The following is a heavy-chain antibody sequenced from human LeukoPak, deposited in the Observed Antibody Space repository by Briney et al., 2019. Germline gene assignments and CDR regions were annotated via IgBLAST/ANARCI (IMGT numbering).Heavy chain of an antibody. CDR2: IYGGGTT. V-gene: IGHV3-53*01. J-gene: IGHJ1*01. CDR1: GFIVSSNY. D-gene: IGHD1-26*01. Sequence: GGSLRLSCAASGFIVSSNYMSWVRQAPGKGLEWGSIIYGGGTTYYADSVRGRFSISRDNSKNTVFLQMNSLRAEDTAVYYCATLTVGATGYFQHWGQGTLVTVSS. CDR3: ATLTVGATGYFQH.